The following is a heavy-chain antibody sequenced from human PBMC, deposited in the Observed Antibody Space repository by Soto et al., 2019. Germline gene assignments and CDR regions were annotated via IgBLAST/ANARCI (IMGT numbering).Heavy chain of an antibody. Sequence: EVQLLESGGGLVQPGGSLRLSCAASGFTFSSYAMSWVRQAPGKGLEWVSAISGSGGSTYYADSVKGRFTISRDNSKNTLYLQMNSLRAEDTAVYYCAKKGQSGWYPTPWFDPWGQGTLVTVSS. CDR3: AKKGQSGWYPTPWFDP. D-gene: IGHD6-19*01. V-gene: IGHV3-23*01. J-gene: IGHJ5*02. CDR1: GFTFSSYA. CDR2: ISGSGGST.